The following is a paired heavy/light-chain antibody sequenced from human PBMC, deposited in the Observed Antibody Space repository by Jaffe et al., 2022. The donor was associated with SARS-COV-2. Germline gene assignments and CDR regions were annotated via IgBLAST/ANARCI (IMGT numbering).Heavy chain of an antibody. CDR2: IYDGDIT. CDR3: ARGPLVDGIWVGLDV. V-gene: IGHV3-66*02. Sequence: EVQLVDSGGGLVQPGGSLRLSCAASGFTVTSSHMSWVRQAPGKGLEWISVIYDGDITHYADSARGRFTISRDISKNTLSLQMNSLRPEDSAVYHCARGPLVDGIWVGLDVWGQGTTVTVSS. J-gene: IGHJ6*02. D-gene: IGHD2-15*01. CDR1: GFTVTSSH.
Light chain of an antibody. CDR2: RAS. V-gene: IGKV3-15*01. CDR3: QQYNNWPLT. Sequence: EIVMTQSPATLSVSPGERATLSCRASQTVSIDLAWYQQKPGQAPGLLMYRASIRATGVPARFSGSGSGTEFTLTISSLQSEDFAVYYCQQYNNWPLTSGQGTKVEI. CDR1: QTVSID. J-gene: IGKJ1*01.